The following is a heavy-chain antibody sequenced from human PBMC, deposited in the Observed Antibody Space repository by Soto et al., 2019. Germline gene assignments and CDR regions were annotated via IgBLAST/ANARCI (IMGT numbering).Heavy chain of an antibody. Sequence: QVQLVQSGAEVKKPGASVKGSCKVSGYTLTELSMHWVRQAPGKGLEWMGGFDPEDGETIYAPKFQGRVTMTEDTSTDTAYMELSSLRSEDTAVYYCATPHSSSWSLSFDYWGQGTLVTVSS. CDR3: ATPHSSSWSLSFDY. J-gene: IGHJ4*02. CDR2: FDPEDGET. CDR1: GYTLTELS. V-gene: IGHV1-24*01. D-gene: IGHD6-13*01.